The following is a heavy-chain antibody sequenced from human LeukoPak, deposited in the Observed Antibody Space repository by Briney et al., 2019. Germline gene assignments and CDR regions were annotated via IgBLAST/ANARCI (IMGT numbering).Heavy chain of an antibody. D-gene: IGHD3-3*01. CDR1: GYTFTSYD. Sequence: GASVKVSCKASGYTFTSYDINWVRQATGQGLEWMGWMNPNSGNTGYAQKFQGRVTMTRNTSISTAYMELSSLRSEDTAVYYCARISSKSPDYYDFWSGYLGNNWFDPWGQGTLVTVSS. CDR2: MNPNSGNT. J-gene: IGHJ5*02. CDR3: ARISSKSPDYYDFWSGYLGNNWFDP. V-gene: IGHV1-8*01.